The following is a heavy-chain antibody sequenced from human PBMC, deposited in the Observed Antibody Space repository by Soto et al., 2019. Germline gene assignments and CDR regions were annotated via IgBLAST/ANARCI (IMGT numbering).Heavy chain of an antibody. CDR2: IIPILGIA. D-gene: IGHD1-1*01. CDR3: ARGNSVWYFDL. Sequence: ASVKVSCKASGGTFSSYTISWVRQAPGQGLEWMGRIIPILGIANYAQKFQGRVTITADESTSTAYMELSSLRSEDTAVYYCARGNSVWYFDLWGRGTLVTVSS. V-gene: IGHV1-69*02. J-gene: IGHJ2*01. CDR1: GGTFSSYT.